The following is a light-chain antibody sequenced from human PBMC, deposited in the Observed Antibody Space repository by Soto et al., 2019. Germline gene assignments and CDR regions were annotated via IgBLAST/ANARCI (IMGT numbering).Light chain of an antibody. CDR3: CSYAGSSTSV. CDR1: SSDDGSYNL. V-gene: IGLV2-23*01. Sequence: QSALTQPASVSGSPGQSITISCTGTSSDDGSYNLVSWYQQQPGKAPKLMIYEGSKRPSGVSNRFSGSKSGNTASLTISGLQAEYEADYYCCSYAGSSTSVFGGGTKLTVL. J-gene: IGLJ2*01. CDR2: EGS.